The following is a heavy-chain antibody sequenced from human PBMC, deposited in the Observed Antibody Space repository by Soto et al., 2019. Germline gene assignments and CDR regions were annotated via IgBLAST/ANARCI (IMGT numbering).Heavy chain of an antibody. V-gene: IGHV3-64*01. CDR1: GFTFSSYA. D-gene: IGHD6-6*01. J-gene: IGHJ4*02. Sequence: GGSLRLSCAASGFTFSSYAMHWVRQAPGKGLEYVSAISSNGGSTYYANSVKGRFTISRDNSKNTLYLQMGSLRAEDMAVYYCARGGRIAARFAYFDYWGQGTLVIVSS. CDR2: ISSNGGST. CDR3: ARGGRIAARFAYFDY.